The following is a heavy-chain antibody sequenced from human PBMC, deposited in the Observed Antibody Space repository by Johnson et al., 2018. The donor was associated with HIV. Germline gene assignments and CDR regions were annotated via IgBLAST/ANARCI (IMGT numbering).Heavy chain of an antibody. D-gene: IGHD6-19*01. CDR3: AKNKYSSGWYDAFDI. Sequence: VQLVESGGGVVQPGRSLRLSCAASGFTFSSYGMHWVRQAPGKGLEWVANIKQDGSEKYYVDSVKGRFTISRDNAKNSLYLQLTSLRAEDTAVYYCAKNKYSSGWYDAFDIWGQGTVVTVSS. V-gene: IGHV3-7*01. J-gene: IGHJ3*02. CDR1: GFTFSSYG. CDR2: IKQDGSEK.